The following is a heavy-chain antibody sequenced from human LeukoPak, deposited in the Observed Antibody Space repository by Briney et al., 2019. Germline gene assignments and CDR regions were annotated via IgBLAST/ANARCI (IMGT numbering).Heavy chain of an antibody. CDR2: IRYDGSNK. J-gene: IGHJ4*02. CDR3: AKIWFGELSTDY. D-gene: IGHD3-10*01. V-gene: IGHV3-30*02. CDR1: GFTFSSYG. Sequence: GGSLRLSCAASGFTFSSYGMHWVRQAPGRGLEWVAFIRYDGSNKYYADSVKGRFTISRDNSKNTLYLQMNSLRAEDTAVYYCAKIWFGELSTDYWGQGTLVTVSS.